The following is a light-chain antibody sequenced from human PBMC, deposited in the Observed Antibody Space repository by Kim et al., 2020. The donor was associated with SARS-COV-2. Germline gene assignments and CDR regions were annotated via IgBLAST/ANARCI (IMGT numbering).Light chain of an antibody. CDR2: AAS. Sequence: DIQMTQSPSSLAASVGDRVTIACRASQSINTYLNWYQQKPGEAPKLLIYAASTLQSGVPSRFSVSGSGTDFTLTISSLQPEDFAIYYCQQSHTAPLLTFGGGTKVDIK. CDR3: QQSHTAPLLT. CDR1: QSINTY. J-gene: IGKJ4*01. V-gene: IGKV1-39*01.